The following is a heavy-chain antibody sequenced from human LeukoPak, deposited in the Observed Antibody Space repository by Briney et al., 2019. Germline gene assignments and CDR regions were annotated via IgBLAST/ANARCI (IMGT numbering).Heavy chain of an antibody. J-gene: IGHJ2*01. CDR1: GGTFSSYA. Sequence: GSSVKVSCKASGGTFSSYAISWVRQPPRQGLEWMGWMNPNTGNTGYAQKFQGRVTINRHTSISTAYMELSSLRSEDTAVYYCARGRLICSSTSCYRGYWYFDLWGRGTLVTVSS. V-gene: IGHV1-8*03. CDR3: ARGRLICSSTSCYRGYWYFDL. CDR2: MNPNTGNT. D-gene: IGHD2-2*01.